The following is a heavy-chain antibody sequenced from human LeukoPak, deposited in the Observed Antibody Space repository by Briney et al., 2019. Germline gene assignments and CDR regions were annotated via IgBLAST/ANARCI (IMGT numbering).Heavy chain of an antibody. J-gene: IGHJ3*02. Sequence: GASVKVSCKASGYTFTSYGFSWVRQATGQGLEWMGWMNPNSGNTGYAQKFQGRVTITRNTSISTAYMELSSLRSEDTAVYYCASQRVGATVNAFDIWGQGTMVTVSS. CDR3: ASQRVGATVNAFDI. D-gene: IGHD1-26*01. CDR1: GYTFTSYG. V-gene: IGHV1-8*01. CDR2: MNPNSGNT.